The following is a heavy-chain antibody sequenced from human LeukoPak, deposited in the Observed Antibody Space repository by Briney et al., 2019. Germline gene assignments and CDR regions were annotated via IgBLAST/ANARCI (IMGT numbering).Heavy chain of an antibody. J-gene: IGHJ6*02. CDR1: GFTCSSYW. Sequence: RGSLRLSCAASGFTCSSYWMHWVRQAPGKGLVWVSRIYSDGSGTNYADSVKGRFTIPRDNAKNTLYLQMNSLRAEDTAVYYCARLDSYGYYYYGLDVWGQGTTVTVSS. D-gene: IGHD5-18*01. V-gene: IGHV3-74*01. CDR3: ARLDSYGYYYYGLDV. CDR2: IYSDGSGT.